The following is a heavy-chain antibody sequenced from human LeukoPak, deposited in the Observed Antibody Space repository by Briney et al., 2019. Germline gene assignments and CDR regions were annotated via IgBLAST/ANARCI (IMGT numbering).Heavy chain of an antibody. Sequence: GASVKVSCKTSGGTFSSYTISWVRQAPGQGLEWMGGIIPIFGTPHYAQKLQGRVTMTTDTSTSTAYMELRSLRSDDTAVYYCAREDSSSVMDYWGQGTLVTVSS. J-gene: IGHJ4*02. CDR1: GGTFSSYT. V-gene: IGHV1-69*05. CDR2: IIPIFGTP. CDR3: AREDSSSVMDY. D-gene: IGHD6-13*01.